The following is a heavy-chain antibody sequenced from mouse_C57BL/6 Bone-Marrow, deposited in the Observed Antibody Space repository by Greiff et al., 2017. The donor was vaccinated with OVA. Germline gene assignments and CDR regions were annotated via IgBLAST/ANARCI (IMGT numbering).Heavy chain of an antibody. CDR2: IDPSDSYT. CDR1: GYTFTSSW. Sequence: QVQLQQPGAELVMPGASVKLSCKASGYTFTSSWMHWVKQRPGQGLEWIGEIDPSDSYTNYNQKFKGKSTLTVDKSSSTAYMQLSSLTSEDSAVYYCAKGWAWFAYWGQGTLVTVSA. J-gene: IGHJ3*01. CDR3: AKGWAWFAY. V-gene: IGHV1-69*01. D-gene: IGHD2-3*01.